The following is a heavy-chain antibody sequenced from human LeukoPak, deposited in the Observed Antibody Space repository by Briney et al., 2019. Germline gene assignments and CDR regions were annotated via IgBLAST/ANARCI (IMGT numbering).Heavy chain of an antibody. V-gene: IGHV3-53*01. Sequence: SGGSLRLSCAASGFTVSSNFMSWVRQAPGKGLEWVSITYSAGSTYYSDSVKGRSTISRDNSKNTLDLQMNSLRVEDTAVYYCAGVRTDYDFWSGYRYYYYYMDVWGKGTTVTVSS. CDR2: TYSAGST. J-gene: IGHJ6*03. D-gene: IGHD3-3*01. CDR3: AGVRTDYDFWSGYRYYYYYMDV. CDR1: GFTVSSNF.